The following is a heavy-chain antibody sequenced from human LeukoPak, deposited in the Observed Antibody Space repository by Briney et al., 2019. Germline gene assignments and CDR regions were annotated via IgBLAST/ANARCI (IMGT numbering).Heavy chain of an antibody. V-gene: IGHV4-34*01. Sequence: SETLSLTCAVYGGSFSGYYWSWIRQPPGKGLEWIGEINHSGSTNYNPSLKSRITISVDTSKNQSALKLSSVTAADTAVYYCATWDGSGSTPASLDYWGQGTLVTVSS. J-gene: IGHJ4*02. D-gene: IGHD3-10*01. CDR1: GGSFSGYY. CDR3: ATWDGSGSTPASLDY. CDR2: INHSGST.